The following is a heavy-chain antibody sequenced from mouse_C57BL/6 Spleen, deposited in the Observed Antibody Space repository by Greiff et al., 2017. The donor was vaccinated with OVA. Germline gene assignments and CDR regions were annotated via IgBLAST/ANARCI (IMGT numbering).Heavy chain of an antibody. CDR2: INPYNGGT. Sequence: EVQLVESGPVLVKPGASVKMSCKASGYTFTDYYMNWVKQSHGKSLEWIGVINPYNGGTSYNQKFKGKATLTVDKSSSTAYMELNSLTSEDSAVYYCAKLSYAMDYWGQGTSVTVSS. CDR1: GYTFTDYY. J-gene: IGHJ4*01. CDR3: AKLSYAMDY. V-gene: IGHV1-19*01.